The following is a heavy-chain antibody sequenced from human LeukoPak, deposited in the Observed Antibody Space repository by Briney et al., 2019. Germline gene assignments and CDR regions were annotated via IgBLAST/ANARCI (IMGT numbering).Heavy chain of an antibody. V-gene: IGHV3-7*01. CDR1: GFSFSDSW. Sequence: GGSLRLSCAASGFSFSDSWMTWIRQAPGKGLEWVANINEDGSQKYFVDSVKGRFTISRDNAKNSLYLQMNSLRAEDTAVYYCAELGITMIGGVWGKGTTVTISS. J-gene: IGHJ6*04. CDR3: AELGITMIGGV. CDR2: INEDGSQK. D-gene: IGHD3-10*02.